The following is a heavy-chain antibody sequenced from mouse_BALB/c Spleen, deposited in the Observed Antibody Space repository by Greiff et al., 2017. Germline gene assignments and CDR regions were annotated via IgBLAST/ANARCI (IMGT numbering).Heavy chain of an antibody. J-gene: IGHJ3*01. CDR2: IWGDGST. CDR3: ASFQLGRGAWFAY. CDR1: GFSLTGYG. V-gene: IGHV2-6-7*01. D-gene: IGHD4-1*02. Sequence: VHLVESGPGLVAPSQSLSITCTVSGFSLTGYGVNWVRQPPGKGLEWLGMIWGDGSTDYNSALKSRLSISKDNSKSQVFLKMNSLQTDDTARYYCASFQLGRGAWFAYWGQGTLVTVSA.